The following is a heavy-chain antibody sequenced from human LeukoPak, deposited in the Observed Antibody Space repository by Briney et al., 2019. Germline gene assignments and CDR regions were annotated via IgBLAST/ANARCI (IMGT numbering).Heavy chain of an antibody. CDR1: GGSFSVYY. V-gene: IGHV4-34*01. CDR3: SRESSTSYYDY. CDR2: IKHSGST. D-gene: IGHD6-19*01. Sequence: SETLSPTCAVYGGSFSVYYWSCSRQHPGKGLEWIGEIKHSGSTNYNPSLKSRVTISVDTSKNQFSLKLSSVTAADMALYYCSRESSTSYYDYWGQGTLV. J-gene: IGHJ4*02.